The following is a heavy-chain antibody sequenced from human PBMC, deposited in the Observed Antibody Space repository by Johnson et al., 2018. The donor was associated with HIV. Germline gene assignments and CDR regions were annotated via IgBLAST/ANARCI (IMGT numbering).Heavy chain of an antibody. CDR3: ARSPICTGGVCWRSAFDI. D-gene: IGHD2-8*02. CDR2: ITGSGTTI. CDR1: GFIFSDYY. V-gene: IGHV3-11*04. Sequence: QVQLVESGGGLIQPGGSLRLSCAASGFIFSDYYMNWIRQAPWKGLEWVSYITGSGTTIYYADSVSGRFTISRDNAKNSLYLQMNSLSAEDTAVYYCARSPICTGGVCWRSAFDIWGQGTMVTVSS. J-gene: IGHJ3*02.